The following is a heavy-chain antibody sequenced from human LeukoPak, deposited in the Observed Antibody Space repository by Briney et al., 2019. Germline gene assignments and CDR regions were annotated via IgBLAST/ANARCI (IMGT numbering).Heavy chain of an antibody. J-gene: IGHJ4*02. D-gene: IGHD3-9*01. Sequence: GGSLRLSCAASGFTFSSYAMHWVRQAPGKGLEWVAVISYDGSNKYYADSVKGRFTISRDNSKNTLYLQMNSLRAEDTAVYYCAGHYDILTGHYGPFDYWGQGTLVTVSS. CDR1: GFTFSSYA. V-gene: IGHV3-30-3*01. CDR3: AGHYDILTGHYGPFDY. CDR2: ISYDGSNK.